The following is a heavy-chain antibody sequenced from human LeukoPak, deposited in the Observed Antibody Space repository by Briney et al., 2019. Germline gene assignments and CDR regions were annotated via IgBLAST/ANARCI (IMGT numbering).Heavy chain of an antibody. D-gene: IGHD6-19*01. CDR1: GYTFTGYY. CDR2: INPSSGGT. J-gene: IGHJ4*02. Sequence: ASVKVSCKASGYTFTGYYMHWVRQALGQGLEWMGWINPSSGGTNYAQKFQGRVTMTRDTSISTAYMELSRLRSDDTAVYYCARDLEAAVAGYDYWGQGTLVTVSS. CDR3: ARDLEAAVAGYDY. V-gene: IGHV1-2*02.